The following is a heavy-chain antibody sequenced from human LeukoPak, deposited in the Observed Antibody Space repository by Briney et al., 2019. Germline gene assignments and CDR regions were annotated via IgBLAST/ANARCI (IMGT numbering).Heavy chain of an antibody. Sequence: ASVKVSCKASGYTFTGYYMHWVRQAPGQGLEWMGWINPNSGGTNYAQKFQGRVTMTRDTSISTAYMELSRLRSDDTDVYYCARSRMALMLAYCGGDCYTFDYWGQGTLVTVSS. CDR3: ARSRMALMLAYCGGDCYTFDY. V-gene: IGHV1-2*02. J-gene: IGHJ4*02. CDR2: INPNSGGT. CDR1: GYTFTGYY. D-gene: IGHD2-21*02.